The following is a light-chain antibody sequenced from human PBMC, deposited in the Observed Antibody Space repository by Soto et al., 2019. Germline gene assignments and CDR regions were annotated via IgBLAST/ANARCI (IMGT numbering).Light chain of an antibody. J-gene: IGLJ2*01. V-gene: IGLV2-8*01. Sequence: SQPPSASGSPGQSVTISCTGTSSDVGGYNYVSWYQQDPRKAPKLIIYEVTKRPSGVPDLFSGSKSGSTASLTVSGLQAEDDSDYYCSSYAGSNNVVFGGGTQLTVL. CDR3: SSYAGSNNVV. CDR1: SSDVGGYNY. CDR2: EVT.